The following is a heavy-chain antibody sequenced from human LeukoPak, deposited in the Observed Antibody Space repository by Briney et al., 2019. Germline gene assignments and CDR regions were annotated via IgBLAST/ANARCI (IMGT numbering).Heavy chain of an antibody. D-gene: IGHD2-2*01. Sequence: SETLSLTCAVSGCSISSGYYWGWIRQPPGKGLEWIGSIYHSGSTYYNPSLKSRVTISVDTSKNQFSLKLSSVTAADTAVYYCARASYCSSTSCSSGAFDIWGQGTMVTVSS. J-gene: IGHJ3*02. V-gene: IGHV4-38-2*01. CDR3: ARASYCSSTSCSSGAFDI. CDR2: IYHSGST. CDR1: GCSISSGYY.